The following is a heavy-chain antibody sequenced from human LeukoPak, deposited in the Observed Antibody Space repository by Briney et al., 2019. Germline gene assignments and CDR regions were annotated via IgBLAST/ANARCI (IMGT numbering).Heavy chain of an antibody. J-gene: IGHJ4*02. CDR1: GYTFTGYY. Sequence: ASVKVSCKASGYTFTGYYMHWVRQAPGQGLEWMGRINPNSGGTNYAQKFQGRVTMTRDTSTSTAYMELRSLRSDDTAVYYCARVSRYYGVVIMVFDYWGQGTLVTVSS. V-gene: IGHV1-2*06. CDR3: ARVSRYYGVVIMVFDY. CDR2: INPNSGGT. D-gene: IGHD3-3*01.